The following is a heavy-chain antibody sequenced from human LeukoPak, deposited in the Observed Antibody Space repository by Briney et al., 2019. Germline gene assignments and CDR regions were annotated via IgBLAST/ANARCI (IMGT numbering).Heavy chain of an antibody. J-gene: IGHJ4*02. CDR3: ARDQDYSGSYPSDY. D-gene: IGHD1-26*01. Sequence: SLKFSRAVSAATLRTSVIPARTQTPDKGLDWVAFIARERRNSYFAVSVERRFTISRVNSKNTVYLQMNSLRAEDTAVYFCARDQDYSGSYPSDYWGQGTLVTVSS. CDR1: AATLRTSV. CDR2: IARERRNS. V-gene: IGHV3-30*04.